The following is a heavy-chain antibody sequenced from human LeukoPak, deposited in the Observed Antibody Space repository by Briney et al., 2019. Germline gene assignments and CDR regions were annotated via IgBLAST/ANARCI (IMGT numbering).Heavy chain of an antibody. CDR2: INPSGGST. D-gene: IGHD3-22*01. J-gene: IGHJ3*02. Sequence: ASVKVSCKASGYTFTSYDINWVRQAPGQGLEWMGIINPSGGSTSYAQKFQGRVTMTRDTSTSTVYMELSSLRSEDTAVYYCARECPCYYYESSGSTKGAFDIWGQGTMVTVSS. CDR1: GYTFTSYD. V-gene: IGHV1-46*01. CDR3: ARECPCYYYESSGSTKGAFDI.